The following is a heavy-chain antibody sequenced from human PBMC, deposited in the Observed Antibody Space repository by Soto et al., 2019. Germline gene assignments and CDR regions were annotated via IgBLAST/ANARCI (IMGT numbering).Heavy chain of an antibody. D-gene: IGHD2-2*01. V-gene: IGHV1-69*01. CDR1: GGTFSSYA. CDR2: IIPISGTA. Sequence: QVQLVQSGAEVKKPGSSVKVSCKASGGTFSSYAISWVRQAPGQGLEWMGGIIPISGTANYAQKFQGRVTITADESTSTVYMELRSLRSEDTAVYFCARSQGSSTSLEIYYYYYYGMDVWGQGNTVTVSS. J-gene: IGHJ6*02. CDR3: ARSQGSSTSLEIYYYYYYGMDV.